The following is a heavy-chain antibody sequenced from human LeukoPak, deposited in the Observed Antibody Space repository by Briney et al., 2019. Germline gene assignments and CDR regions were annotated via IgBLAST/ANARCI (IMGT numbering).Heavy chain of an antibody. V-gene: IGHV3-21*01. D-gene: IGHD2-2*02. J-gene: IGHJ4*02. CDR3: ARDLLVVPAAILGY. Sequence: GGSLRLSCAASAFTFSSYSMNWVRQAPGKGLEWVSSISSSSSYIYYADSVKGRFTISRDNANNSLYLQMNSLRAEDTAVYYCARDLLVVPAAILGYWGQGTLVTVSS. CDR2: ISSSSSYI. CDR1: AFTFSSYS.